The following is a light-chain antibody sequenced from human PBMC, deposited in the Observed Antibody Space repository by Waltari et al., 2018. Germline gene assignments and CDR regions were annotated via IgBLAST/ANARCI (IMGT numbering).Light chain of an antibody. CDR1: QSVIRA. Sequence: EIVLTQSPGTLSLSLGERDTVSCRTSQSVIRALAWYQQKPCQAPRLLIYVASTRATGIPYRFSGSGSVTDFSLTISRLEPDDFAVYYCQHYLRLPVTFGQGTTVEI. V-gene: IGKV3-20*01. J-gene: IGKJ1*01. CDR2: VAS. CDR3: QHYLRLPVT.